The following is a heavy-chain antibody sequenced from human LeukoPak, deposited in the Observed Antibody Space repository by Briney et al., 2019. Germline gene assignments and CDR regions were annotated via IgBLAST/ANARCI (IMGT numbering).Heavy chain of an antibody. CDR1: GFTFSSYG. CDR3: AKFPTIFGVAVDY. J-gene: IGHJ4*02. CDR2: IRYDGSNK. Sequence: GGSLRLSRAASGFTFSSYGMHWVRQAPGKGLEWVAFIRYDGSNKYYADSVKGRFTISRDNSKNTLYLQMNSLRAEDTAVYYCAKFPTIFGVAVDYWGQGTLVTVSS. V-gene: IGHV3-30*02. D-gene: IGHD3-3*01.